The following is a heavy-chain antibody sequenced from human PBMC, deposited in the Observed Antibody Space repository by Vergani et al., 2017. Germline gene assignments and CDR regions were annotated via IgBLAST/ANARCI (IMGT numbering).Heavy chain of an antibody. CDR3: ARGAHAFDI. V-gene: IGHV3-23*01. Sequence: EVQLLQSGGGVIQPGGSVRLSCAASGFTFSACPMTWVRQAPGKGLEWVSAISARYPSTYYADSVKGRFTISRDNSKNSLYLQMNSLRAEDTAVYYCARGAHAFDIWGQGTMVTVSS. J-gene: IGHJ3*02. CDR2: ISARYPST. CDR1: GFTFSACP.